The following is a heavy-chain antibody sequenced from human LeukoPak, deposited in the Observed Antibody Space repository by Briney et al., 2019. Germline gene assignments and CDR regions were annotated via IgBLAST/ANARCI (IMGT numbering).Heavy chain of an antibody. V-gene: IGHV1-8*01. D-gene: IGHD3-10*01. CDR3: ARNLPERSYGDY. Sequence: VSVKVSCKASGYTFTNYDINWVRQVSGQGLEWMGWMKPNSGDTGYAQKFQGRVTMTRDTSTSTAYMELSGLTSEDTAIYYCARNLPERSYGDYWGQGTLVTVS. CDR2: MKPNSGDT. J-gene: IGHJ4*02. CDR1: GYTFTNYD.